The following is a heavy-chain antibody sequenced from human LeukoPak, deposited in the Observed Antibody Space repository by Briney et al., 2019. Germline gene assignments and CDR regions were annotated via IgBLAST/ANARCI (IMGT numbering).Heavy chain of an antibody. CDR3: ARGGETNNWYPGYFDY. CDR1: GFTFSNYW. Sequence: GGSLRLSCAASGFTFSNYWMHWVRQAPGKGPVWVSRIKSDGSSTRFADSVQGRFIISRDNGKNTLYLQMDSLRAEDTAVYYCARGGETNNWYPGYFDYWGQGALVTVSS. J-gene: IGHJ4*02. D-gene: IGHD1-1*01. CDR2: IKSDGSST. V-gene: IGHV3-74*01.